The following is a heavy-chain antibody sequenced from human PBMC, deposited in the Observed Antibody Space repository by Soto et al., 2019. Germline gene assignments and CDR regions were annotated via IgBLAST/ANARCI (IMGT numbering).Heavy chain of an antibody. D-gene: IGHD6-6*01. CDR2: IDPSDSYT. CDR1: GYSFTSYW. J-gene: IGHJ4*02. Sequence: EVQLVQSGAEVKKPGESLRISCKGSGYSFTSYWISWLRQMPGKGLEWMGRIDPSDSYTNYSPSFQCHVTISADKSIRTAYLQWSSLKASDTAMYYCASVREYSSSSGFDYWGQGTLVTVSS. V-gene: IGHV5-10-1*03. CDR3: ASVREYSSSSGFDY.